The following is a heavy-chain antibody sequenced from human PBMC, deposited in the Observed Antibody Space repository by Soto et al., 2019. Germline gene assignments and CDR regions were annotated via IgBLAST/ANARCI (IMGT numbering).Heavy chain of an antibody. CDR1: GGSISSGDYY. V-gene: IGHV4-61*08. D-gene: IGHD6-19*01. CDR3: AREAVADYYFDY. J-gene: IGHJ4*02. Sequence: LSLTCTVSGGSISSGDYYWSWIRQPPGKGLEWIGYIYYSGSTNYNPSLKSRVTISVDTSKNQFSLKLSSVTAADTAVYYCAREAVADYYFDYWGQGTLVTVSS. CDR2: IYYSGST.